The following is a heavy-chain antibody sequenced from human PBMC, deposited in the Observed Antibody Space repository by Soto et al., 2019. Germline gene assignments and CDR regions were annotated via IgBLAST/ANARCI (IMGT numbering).Heavy chain of an antibody. CDR2: ISYDGNNK. Sequence: GGSLRLSCEASGFIFSDFGMHWVRQAPGKGLEWVAVISYDGNNKYYAQSVKGRFTISRDNSKNTLFLNMDSLRPEDTAVYHCVKGDLDTAVVNRPDAFDFCGPGTMLTVSS. CDR3: VKGDLDTAVVNRPDAFDF. CDR1: GFIFSDFG. V-gene: IGHV3-30*18. D-gene: IGHD5-18*01. J-gene: IGHJ3*01.